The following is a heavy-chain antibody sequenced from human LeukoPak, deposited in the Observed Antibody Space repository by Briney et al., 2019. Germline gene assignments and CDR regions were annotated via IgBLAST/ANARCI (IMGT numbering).Heavy chain of an antibody. Sequence: PSETLSLTCTVSGGSISSYYWSWIRQPAGKGLEWIGRIYTSGSTNYNPSLKGRVTMSVDTSKNQFSLKLSSVTAADTAVYYCARDFEVWDYDFWSGYPYYFDYWGQGTLVTVSS. CDR1: GGSISSYY. D-gene: IGHD3-3*01. J-gene: IGHJ4*02. V-gene: IGHV4-4*07. CDR3: ARDFEVWDYDFWSGYPYYFDY. CDR2: IYTSGST.